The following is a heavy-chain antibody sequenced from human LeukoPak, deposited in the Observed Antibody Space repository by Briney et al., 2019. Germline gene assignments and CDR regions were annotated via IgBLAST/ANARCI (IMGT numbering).Heavy chain of an antibody. Sequence: GGSLRLSCATSGFTFSSYSMNWVRQAAGKGLEWVSSISYTSSHIYYADSVKGRFTISRDNAKNSLYLQMNSLRAEDTAVYYCARGRGPTDFIPAAYFDYWGQGTLVTVSS. J-gene: IGHJ4*02. CDR3: ARGRGPTDFIPAAYFDY. D-gene: IGHD2-2*01. V-gene: IGHV3-21*01. CDR1: GFTFSSYS. CDR2: ISYTSSHI.